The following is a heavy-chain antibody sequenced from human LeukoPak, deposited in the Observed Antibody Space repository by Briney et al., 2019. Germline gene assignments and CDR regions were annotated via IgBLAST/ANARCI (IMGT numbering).Heavy chain of an antibody. CDR3: ARDRWVPVARPVYYYYYGMDV. CDR2: ISYDGSNK. CDR1: GFTFSSYA. Sequence: GRSLRLSCAASGFTFSSYAMHWVRQAPGKGLEWVAVISYDGSNKYYADSVKGRFTISRDNSKNTLYLQMNSLRAEDTAVYYCARDRWVPVARPVYYYYYGMDVWGKGTTVTVSS. J-gene: IGHJ6*04. V-gene: IGHV3-30*04. D-gene: IGHD6-19*01.